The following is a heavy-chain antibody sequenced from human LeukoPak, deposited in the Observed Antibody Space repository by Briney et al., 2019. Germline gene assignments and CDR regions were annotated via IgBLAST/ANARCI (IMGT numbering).Heavy chain of an antibody. CDR3: ARFSYYDFWSGYPRAAFDI. J-gene: IGHJ3*02. CDR1: GGSISSYY. D-gene: IGHD3-3*01. V-gene: IGHV4-59*01. CDR2: IYYSGST. Sequence: SETLSLTCTVSGGSISSYYWSWIRQPPGKGLEWIRYIYYSGSTNYNPSLKSRVTISVDTSKNQFSLKLSSVTAADTAVYYCARFSYYDFWSGYPRAAFDIWGQGTMVTVSS.